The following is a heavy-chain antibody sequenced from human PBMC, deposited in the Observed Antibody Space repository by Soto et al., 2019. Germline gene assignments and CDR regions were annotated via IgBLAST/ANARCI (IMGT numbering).Heavy chain of an antibody. J-gene: IGHJ3*02. V-gene: IGHV3-15*07. CDR1: GFPLSRAW. CDR2: VKNKPDGGPK. CDR3: TTLTPDCSETNCYVGYDAFDI. D-gene: IGHD2-2*01. Sequence: GGPLSLSCAASGFPLSRAWMTWARQAQGKGLEGAGRVKNKPDGGPKDSAAPGKGRLTISRDDSKNTLYLQMNSLKIEDTAVYYCTTLTPDCSETNCYVGYDAFDIWGQGTMVTVSS.